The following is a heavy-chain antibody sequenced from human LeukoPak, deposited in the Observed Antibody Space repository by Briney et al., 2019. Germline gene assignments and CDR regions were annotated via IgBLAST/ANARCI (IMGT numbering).Heavy chain of an antibody. CDR2: ISGSGGST. CDR1: GFTFSSYA. V-gene: IGHV3-23*01. D-gene: IGHD6-13*01. CDR3: AKDIFGYSSSWYDY. J-gene: IGHJ4*02. Sequence: GGSLRLSCAASGFTFSSYAMSWVRQAPGKGLEWVSAISGSGGSTYYADSVKGRFTISRDNSKNTLYLQMNSLRAEDTAVFYCAKDIFGYSSSWYDYWGQGTLVTVPS.